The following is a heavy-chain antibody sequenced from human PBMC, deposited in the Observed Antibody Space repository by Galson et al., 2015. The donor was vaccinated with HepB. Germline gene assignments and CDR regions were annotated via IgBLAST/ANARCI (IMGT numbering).Heavy chain of an antibody. J-gene: IGHJ4*02. CDR2: ISYDGRNN. Sequence: SLRLSCADSGSTLSKYDMHWVRQAPGKGLEWVAVISYDGRNNNHADSVKGRFTISRDDSKNTLYLQMNSLRAEDTAVYYCAKDGDGWFGESLDYWGQGTLVTVSS. CDR1: GSTLSKYD. D-gene: IGHD3-10*01. V-gene: IGHV3-30*18. CDR3: AKDGDGWFGESLDY.